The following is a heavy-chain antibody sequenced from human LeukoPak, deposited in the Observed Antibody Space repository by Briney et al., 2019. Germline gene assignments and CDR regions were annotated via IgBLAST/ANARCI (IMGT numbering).Heavy chain of an antibody. D-gene: IGHD3-22*01. CDR3: ARGGDSSGYEGRFDP. Sequence: SETLSLTCAVSGGPISSAGYSWSWIRQPPGKGLEWIGYFYYTGKTYYNPSLKSRVTISVDTSKNQLSLKLTSVTAADTAVYYCARGGDSSGYEGRFDPWGQGTLVTVSS. J-gene: IGHJ5*02. CDR2: FYYTGKT. V-gene: IGHV4-30-4*07. CDR1: GGPISSAGYS.